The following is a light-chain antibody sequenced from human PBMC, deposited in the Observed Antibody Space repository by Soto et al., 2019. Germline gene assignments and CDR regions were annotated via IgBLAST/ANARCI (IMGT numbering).Light chain of an antibody. CDR1: TGHSNYD. CDR2: LNSDDSH. Sequence: QPVLTQSPSASASLGPSVTLTCTLSTGHSNYDIAWHQHQSEKGHRHLMKLNSDDSHSTGDGIPDRFSGSSSGAERYLAISRLQSEDAADYYCQTWGSGIVVFGGGTKLTVL. V-gene: IGLV4-69*01. CDR3: QTWGSGIVV. J-gene: IGLJ2*01.